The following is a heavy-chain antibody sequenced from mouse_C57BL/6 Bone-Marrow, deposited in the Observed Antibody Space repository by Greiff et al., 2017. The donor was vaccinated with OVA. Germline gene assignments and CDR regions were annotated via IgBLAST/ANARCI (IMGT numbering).Heavy chain of an antibody. J-gene: IGHJ4*01. V-gene: IGHV1-15*01. D-gene: IGHD2-5*01. CDR3: TRGYSSYYAMDY. Sequence: QLQQSGPELLGLGAPVTLSCKALAYTFPDFEMHWLKQTPVRGLDWIGAIDPETGGTASNQKFKGKAIVTADKSSITAYMELRSLTSEDSAVYYCTRGYSSYYAMDYWGQGTSVTVSS. CDR2: IDPETGGT. CDR1: AYTFPDFE.